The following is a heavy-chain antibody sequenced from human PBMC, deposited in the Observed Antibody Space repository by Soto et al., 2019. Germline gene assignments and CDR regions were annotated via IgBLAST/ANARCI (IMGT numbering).Heavy chain of an antibody. V-gene: IGHV4-30-4*01. J-gene: IGHJ3*02. D-gene: IGHD3-10*01. CDR3: ARGEGDSDAFDI. CDR2: IYYSGST. Sequence: SETLSLTCTVSGGSISSGDYYWSWIRQPPGKGLEWIGYIYYSGSTYYNPSLKSRVTISVDTSKNQFSLKLSSVTAADTAVYYCARGEGDSDAFDIWGQGTMVTVSS. CDR1: GGSISSGDYY.